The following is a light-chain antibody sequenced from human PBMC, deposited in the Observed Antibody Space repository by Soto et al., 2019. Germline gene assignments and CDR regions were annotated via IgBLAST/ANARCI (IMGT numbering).Light chain of an antibody. V-gene: IGKV3-15*01. Sequence: EIVLTQSPATLSVSPGERATLSCRASQSVSTKLAWYRHKPGQAPRLLIYGASTRATGIPARFSGSGSGTEFTLIINSLQSEDFAVYYCQQYKNWPHFTFGPGTTVDIK. CDR2: GAS. CDR1: QSVSTK. CDR3: QQYKNWPHFT. J-gene: IGKJ3*01.